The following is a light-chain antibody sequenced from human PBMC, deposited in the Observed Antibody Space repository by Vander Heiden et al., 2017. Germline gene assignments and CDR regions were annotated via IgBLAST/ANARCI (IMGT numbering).Light chain of an antibody. Sequence: ELVFTQSPATLHFPPGDTATLSCRESQNVRSYLAWYQQKPGQAPRLLIYDASNRATGIPDRFSGSGSGTDFTLTISSLEPEDFAVYYCQQRSKCPHTFGQGTQLEIK. V-gene: IGKV3-11*01. CDR3: QQRSKCPHT. J-gene: IGKJ5*01. CDR2: DAS. CDR1: QNVRSY.